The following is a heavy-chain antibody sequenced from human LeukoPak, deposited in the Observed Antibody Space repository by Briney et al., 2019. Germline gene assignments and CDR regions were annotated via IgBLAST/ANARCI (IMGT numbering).Heavy chain of an antibody. CDR3: ARDLSDYGATRLDY. D-gene: IGHD4/OR15-4a*01. CDR2: ISSSSSTI. Sequence: GGSLRLSCAASGFIFSRYSMNWVRQAPGKGLDWVSYISSSSSTIYYADSVKGRFTISRDNAKNSLYLQMNSLRAEDTAVYYCARDLSDYGATRLDYWGQGTLVTVSS. V-gene: IGHV3-48*01. J-gene: IGHJ4*02. CDR1: GFIFSRYS.